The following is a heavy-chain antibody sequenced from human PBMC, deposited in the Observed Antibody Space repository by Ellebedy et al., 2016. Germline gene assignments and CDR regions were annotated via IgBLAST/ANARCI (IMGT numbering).Heavy chain of an antibody. J-gene: IGHJ6*04. D-gene: IGHD3-16*01. V-gene: IGHV3-48*04. CDR1: GFTFSRYG. CDR3: ARDPLGPDIYDV. CDR2: IAGIESRNI. Sequence: GESLKISXTASGFTFSRYGMNWVRQAPGKGLEWVSYIAGIESRNIYYADSVRGRFTISRDNTENSLFLQMHSLSAEDTAIYYCARDPLGPDIYDVWGKGTTVTVSS.